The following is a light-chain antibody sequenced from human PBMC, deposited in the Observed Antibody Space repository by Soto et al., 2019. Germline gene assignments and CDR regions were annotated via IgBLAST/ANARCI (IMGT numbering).Light chain of an antibody. J-gene: IGLJ2*01. CDR3: QSFDTSLSAVV. CDR2: ANS. CDR1: SSNIGTGHD. Sequence: QLVLTQPPSVSGAPGQSVTISCTGSSSNIGTGHDVHWYQQLPGTAPKLLIYANSNRPSGVPDRFSGSKSGTSGSLAITGLQAEDEADYYCQSFDTSLSAVVFGGGTKVTVL. V-gene: IGLV1-40*01.